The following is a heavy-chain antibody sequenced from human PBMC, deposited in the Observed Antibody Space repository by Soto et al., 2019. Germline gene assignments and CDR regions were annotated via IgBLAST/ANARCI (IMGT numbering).Heavy chain of an antibody. D-gene: IGHD2-2*01. CDR3: ARVGYCSSTPCWPIGYFED. V-gene: IGHV4-59*01. J-gene: IGHJ4*02. CDR1: GDSISSFY. CDR2: IFSSGST. Sequence: QVQLQESGPGLVKPSETLSLTCTVSGDSISSFYWTWIRQPPGKGLERVGYIFSSGSTNYNPSLKSRVTIAVDTSENQFSLKLTSVPAADTAVYYWARVGYCSSTPCWPIGYFEDWCQGTLVTGSS.